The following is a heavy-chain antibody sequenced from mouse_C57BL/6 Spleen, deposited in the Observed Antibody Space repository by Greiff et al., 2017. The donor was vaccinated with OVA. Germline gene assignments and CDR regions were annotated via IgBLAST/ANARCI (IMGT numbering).Heavy chain of an antibody. J-gene: IGHJ3*01. V-gene: IGHV1-59*01. CDR3: ARDYYGSVLFAY. D-gene: IGHD1-1*01. Sequence: QVQLQQPGAELVRPGTSVKLSCKASGYTFTSYWMHWVKQRPGQGLEWIGVIDPSDSYTNYNQKFKGKATLTVDKPSSTAYMQLSSLTSEDSAVDYCARDYYGSVLFAYWGQGTLVTVSA. CDR1: GYTFTSYW. CDR2: IDPSDSYT.